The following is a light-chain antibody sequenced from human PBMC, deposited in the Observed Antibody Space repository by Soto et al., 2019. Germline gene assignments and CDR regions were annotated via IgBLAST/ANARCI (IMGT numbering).Light chain of an antibody. CDR3: QQRSNWPLT. Sequence: EIVLTQSPATLSLSPGERATLSFRATQSVSSYLAWYQQKPGQAPRLLIYDASNRATGIPARFSGSGSGKDFTLTSSSLEPEDFAVYYGQQRSNWPLTFGGGTKVEIK. CDR1: QSVSSY. J-gene: IGKJ4*01. CDR2: DAS. V-gene: IGKV3-11*01.